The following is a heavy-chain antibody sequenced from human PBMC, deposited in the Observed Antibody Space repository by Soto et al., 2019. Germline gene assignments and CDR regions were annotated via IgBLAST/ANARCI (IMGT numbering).Heavy chain of an antibody. V-gene: IGHV3-48*03. CDR1: GFTFSNYE. CDR3: ARDLYDSSGYCPFDY. J-gene: IGHJ4*02. Sequence: GSLRLSCAASGFTFSNYEMHWVRQAPGKGLEWVSYISISGSTKYHADSVKGRFTISRDNAKKSLYLQMNSLRAEDTAVYYCARDLYDSSGYCPFDYWGQGTLVTVSS. CDR2: ISISGSTK. D-gene: IGHD3-22*01.